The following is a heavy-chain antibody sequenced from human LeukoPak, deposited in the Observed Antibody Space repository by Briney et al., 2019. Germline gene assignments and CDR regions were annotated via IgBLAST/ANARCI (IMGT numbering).Heavy chain of an antibody. CDR3: ARVGFGELGEWSDY. J-gene: IGHJ4*02. Sequence: GGSLRLSCAASGFTFSSYSMNWVRQAPGKGLEWVSSIRSSSSYIYYADSVKGRFTISRDNSKNTLYLQMNSLRAEDTAVYYCARVGFGELGEWSDYWGQGTLVTVSS. V-gene: IGHV3-21*01. CDR1: GFTFSSYS. D-gene: IGHD3-10*01. CDR2: IRSSSSYI.